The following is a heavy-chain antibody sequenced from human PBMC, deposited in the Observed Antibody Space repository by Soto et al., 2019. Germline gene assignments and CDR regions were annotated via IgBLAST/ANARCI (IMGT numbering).Heavy chain of an antibody. Sequence: EVQLVESGGGLVQPGGSLRLSCVASGFTFSRYNIHWVRQAPGKGLEWVAYVTTSGDTVFYADSVEGRFAISTDVATNSVQLQMHSLRDEDTAVYYCVREEASGSSGLTYHYYYNGMDVWGQGTTVTVSS. CDR3: VREEASGSSGLTYHYYYNGMDV. D-gene: IGHD3-10*01. J-gene: IGHJ6*02. CDR1: GFTFSRYN. CDR2: VTTSGDTV. V-gene: IGHV3-48*02.